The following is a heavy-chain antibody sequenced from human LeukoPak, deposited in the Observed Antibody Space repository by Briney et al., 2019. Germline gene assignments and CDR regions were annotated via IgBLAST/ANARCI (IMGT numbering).Heavy chain of an antibody. V-gene: IGHV3-23*01. J-gene: IGHJ4*02. Sequence: GGSLRLPCAASGFTFSSYAMSWVRQAPGKGLEWVSAISGSGGSTYYADSVKGRFTISRDNSKNTLYLQMNSLRAEDTAVYYCAKTVMDYYDSSGRYYFDYWGQGTLVTVSS. CDR1: GFTFSSYA. CDR2: ISGSGGST. D-gene: IGHD3-22*01. CDR3: AKTVMDYYDSSGRYYFDY.